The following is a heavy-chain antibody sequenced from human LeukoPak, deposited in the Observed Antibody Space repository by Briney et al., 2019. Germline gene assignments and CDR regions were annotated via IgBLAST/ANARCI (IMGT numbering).Heavy chain of an antibody. Sequence: PGRSLRLSCAASGFTFSSYAMHWVRQAPGKGLEWVAVISYDGSNKYYADSVKGRFTISRDNAKNSLYLQMNSLRAEDTAVYYCAREGYGDLDYWGQGTLVTVSS. CDR3: AREGYGDLDY. D-gene: IGHD4-17*01. CDR1: GFTFSSYA. V-gene: IGHV3-30*04. CDR2: ISYDGSNK. J-gene: IGHJ4*02.